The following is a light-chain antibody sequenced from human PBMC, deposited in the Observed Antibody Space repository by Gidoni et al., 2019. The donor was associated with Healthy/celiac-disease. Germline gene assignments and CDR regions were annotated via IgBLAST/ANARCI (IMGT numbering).Light chain of an antibody. CDR3: QQYNNWPPELT. J-gene: IGKJ4*01. Sequence: EIVRTQHPATLSVSPGERATLSCRASQSVSSNLAWYQQKPGQAPRLLIYGASTRATGIPARFSGSGSGTEFTLTISSLQSEDFAVYYCQQYNNWPPELTFGGGTKVEIK. V-gene: IGKV3-15*01. CDR1: QSVSSN. CDR2: GAS.